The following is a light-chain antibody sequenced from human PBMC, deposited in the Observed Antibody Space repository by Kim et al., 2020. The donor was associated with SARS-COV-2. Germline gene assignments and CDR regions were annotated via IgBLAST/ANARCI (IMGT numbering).Light chain of an antibody. CDR2: DAS. Sequence: EIVMTQSPATLAVSPGERATLSCRASQSLGTILAWYQQKPGQAPRLLIYDASTRATGIPARFSGSGSGTEFTLSISSLQSEDSAVYFCQLYSNSPLTFGGGTKVDIK. J-gene: IGKJ4*01. V-gene: IGKV3-15*01. CDR3: QLYSNSPLT. CDR1: QSLGTI.